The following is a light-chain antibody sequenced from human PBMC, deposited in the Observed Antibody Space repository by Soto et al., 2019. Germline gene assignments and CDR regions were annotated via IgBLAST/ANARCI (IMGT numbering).Light chain of an antibody. CDR3: SSYTAGGTI. J-gene: IGLJ1*01. Sequence: QSALAQPPSASGSPGQSVTISCTGSGSDIGAYNFVSWYQQHPGKAPKLMIFGVTERPSGVPDRFSGSKSGNTASLTVSGLQADDEAVYYCSSYTAGGTIFGTGTKVTVL. V-gene: IGLV2-8*01. CDR1: GSDIGAYNF. CDR2: GVT.